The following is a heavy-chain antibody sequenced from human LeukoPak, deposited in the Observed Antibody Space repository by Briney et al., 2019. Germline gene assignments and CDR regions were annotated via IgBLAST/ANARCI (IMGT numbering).Heavy chain of an antibody. V-gene: IGHV3-7*01. Sequence: GGSLRLSCAASGFTFSSYWMSWVRQAPGKGLEWVANIKQDGSEKYYVDSVKGRFTISRDNAKNSLYLQMNSLRAEDTAVYYCARDLEEFGGWYAGFGYWGQGTLVTVSS. D-gene: IGHD6-19*01. J-gene: IGHJ4*02. CDR1: GFTFSSYW. CDR3: ARDLEEFGGWYAGFGY. CDR2: IKQDGSEK.